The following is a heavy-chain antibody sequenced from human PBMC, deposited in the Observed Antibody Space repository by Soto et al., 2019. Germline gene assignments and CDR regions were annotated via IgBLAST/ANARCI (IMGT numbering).Heavy chain of an antibody. J-gene: IGHJ4*02. CDR2: ISYDGSNK. V-gene: IGHV3-30*18. D-gene: IGHD5-12*01. Sequence: QVQLVESGGGVVQPGRSLRLSCAASRFTFSNYGMHWVRQTPGKGLEWVAVISYDGSNKYYEDSVKGRFTISRDNSKNTLYLQMNSLGAEDTAVYYCVKGGYHYFDSWGQGTLVTVSS. CDR3: VKGGYHYFDS. CDR1: RFTFSNYG.